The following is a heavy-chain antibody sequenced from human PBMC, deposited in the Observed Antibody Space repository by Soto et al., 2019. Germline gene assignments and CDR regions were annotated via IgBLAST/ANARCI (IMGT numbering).Heavy chain of an antibody. J-gene: IGHJ6*02. CDR2: ISYDGSNK. Sequence: GGSLRLSCAASGFTFSSYAMHWVRQAPGKGLEWVAVISYDGSNKYYADSVKGRFTISRDNSKNTLYLQMNSLRAEDTAVYYCARWRKDIVLMVYAITNYGMDVWGQGTTVTVSS. CDR3: ARWRKDIVLMVYAITNYGMDV. CDR1: GFTFSSYA. V-gene: IGHV3-30-3*01. D-gene: IGHD2-8*01.